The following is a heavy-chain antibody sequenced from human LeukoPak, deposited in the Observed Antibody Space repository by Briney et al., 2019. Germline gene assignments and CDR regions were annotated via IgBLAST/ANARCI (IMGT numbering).Heavy chain of an antibody. J-gene: IGHJ4*02. Sequence: PSETLSLTCTVSGGSISSSTYYWGWIRQPPGKGLEWIGNIYYSGSTYYNPSLKSRLTISVDTSKNQFSLKLSSVTAADTAVYYCARERKWYPTNYFDYWGQGTLVTVSS. D-gene: IGHD2-15*01. CDR2: IYYSGST. V-gene: IGHV4-39*07. CDR1: GGSISSSTYY. CDR3: ARERKWYPTNYFDY.